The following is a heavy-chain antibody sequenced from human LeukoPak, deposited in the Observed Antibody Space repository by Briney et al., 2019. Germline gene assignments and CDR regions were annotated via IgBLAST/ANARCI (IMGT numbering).Heavy chain of an antibody. CDR3: ARDKDDSSGYYYNWFDP. Sequence: ASVKVSCKASGYTFTSYGISWVRQAPGQGLEWMGWISAYNGNTNYAQKLQGRVTMTTDTSTSTAYMELRSLRSDDTAVYYCARDKDDSSGYYYNWFDPWGQGTLVTVSS. CDR1: GYTFTSYG. D-gene: IGHD3-22*01. V-gene: IGHV1-18*01. J-gene: IGHJ5*02. CDR2: ISAYNGNT.